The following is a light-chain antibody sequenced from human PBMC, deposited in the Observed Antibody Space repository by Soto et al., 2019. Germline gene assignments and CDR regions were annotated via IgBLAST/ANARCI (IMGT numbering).Light chain of an antibody. CDR1: QSVSSY. CDR3: QQRSNWPLT. V-gene: IGKV3-11*01. Sequence: EIVLTQTPATLSLSPGERATLSCMASQSVSSYLAWYQQKPGQAPRLLIYDASNRATGIPARFSGSGSGTDLTLTISSLEPEDFAGYYCQQRSNWPLTFGGGTKVDIK. CDR2: DAS. J-gene: IGKJ4*01.